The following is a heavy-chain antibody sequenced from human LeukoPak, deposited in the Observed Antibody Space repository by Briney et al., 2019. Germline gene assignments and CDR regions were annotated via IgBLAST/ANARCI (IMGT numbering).Heavy chain of an antibody. Sequence: PGGSLRLSCAASGFTFSSYAMSWVRQAPGKGLEWVANIKQDGSEKYYVDSVKGRFTISRDNAKNSLYLQMNSLRAEDTAVYYCARGGLVPCYWGQGTLVTVSS. V-gene: IGHV3-7*03. D-gene: IGHD3-16*01. CDR2: IKQDGSEK. J-gene: IGHJ4*02. CDR3: ARGGLVPCY. CDR1: GFTFSSYA.